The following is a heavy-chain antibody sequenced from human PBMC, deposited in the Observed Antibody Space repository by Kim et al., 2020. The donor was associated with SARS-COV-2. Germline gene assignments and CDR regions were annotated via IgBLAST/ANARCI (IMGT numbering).Heavy chain of an antibody. CDR2: YAGNT. CDR3: ARLNGGDY. J-gene: IGHJ4*02. D-gene: IGHD2-8*01. V-gene: IGHV4-39*01. Sequence: YAGNTLYNPSLKNRVTIYIDTSKNQCSLNLWSVTAADTAVYYCARLNGGDYWGQGTLVLVSS.